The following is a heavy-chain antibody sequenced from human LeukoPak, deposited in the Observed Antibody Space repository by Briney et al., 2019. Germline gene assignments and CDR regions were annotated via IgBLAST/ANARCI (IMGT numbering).Heavy chain of an antibody. J-gene: IGHJ4*02. CDR3: ARERKLMGFDY. V-gene: IGHV3-74*01. Sequence: GGFLRPSCAASGFTFSSYWMHWVRQAPGKGLVWVSRINSDGSSTSYADSVKGRFTISRDNAKNTLYLQMNSLRAEDTAVYYCARERKLMGFDYWGQGTLVTVSS. CDR1: GFTFSSYW. D-gene: IGHD2-8*01. CDR2: INSDGSST.